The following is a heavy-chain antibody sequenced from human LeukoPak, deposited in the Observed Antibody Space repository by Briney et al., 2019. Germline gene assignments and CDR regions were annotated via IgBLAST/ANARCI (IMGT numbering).Heavy chain of an antibody. CDR1: GGSIGSYY. CDR3: ARAFSGSSWAKSFDY. J-gene: IGHJ4*02. CDR2: IYTSGST. Sequence: SETLSLTCTVSGGSIGSYYWSWIRQPAGKGLEWIGRIYTSGSTNYNPSLKSRVTMSVDTSKNQFSLKLSSVTAADTAVYYCARAFSGSSWAKSFDYWGQGTLVTVSS. V-gene: IGHV4-4*07. D-gene: IGHD6-13*01.